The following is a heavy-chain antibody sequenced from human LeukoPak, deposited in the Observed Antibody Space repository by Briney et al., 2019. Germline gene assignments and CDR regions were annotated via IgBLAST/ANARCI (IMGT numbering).Heavy chain of an antibody. V-gene: IGHV4-34*01. D-gene: IGHD3-22*01. J-gene: IGHJ4*02. Sequence: SETLSLTCAVYGGSFSGYYWSWIRQPPGKGLEWIGSIYYSGSTNYNPSLKSRVTISVDTSKNQFSLKLSSVTAADTAVYYCARSPPDYYDSSGYYKAGRFDYWGQGTLVTVSS. CDR3: ARSPPDYYDSSGYYKAGRFDY. CDR1: GGSFSGYY. CDR2: IYYSGST.